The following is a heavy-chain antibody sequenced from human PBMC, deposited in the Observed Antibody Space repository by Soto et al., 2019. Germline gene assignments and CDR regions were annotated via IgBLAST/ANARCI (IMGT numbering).Heavy chain of an antibody. CDR1: GFTCTSYA. CDR3: ARDVGDYVFDY. Sequence: PGGSLRLSCAASGFTCTSYAMHWVRQAPGKGLEWVAVISYDGSNKYYADSVKGRFTISRDNSKNTLYLQMNSLRAEDTAVYYCARDVGDYVFDYWGQGTLVTVSS. J-gene: IGHJ4*02. V-gene: IGHV3-30-3*01. CDR2: ISYDGSNK. D-gene: IGHD4-17*01.